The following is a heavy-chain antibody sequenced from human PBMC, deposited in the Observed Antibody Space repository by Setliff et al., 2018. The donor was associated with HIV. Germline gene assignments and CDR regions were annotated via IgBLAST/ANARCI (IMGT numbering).Heavy chain of an antibody. CDR3: ARDVSGSYHLDAFDI. CDR1: GHTLTSYG. J-gene: IGHJ3*02. V-gene: IGHV1-18*01. Sequence: GASVKVSCKASGHTLTSYGISWVRQAPGQGLEWMGWISVYNDDTSYAQKFQGRVTMTTDTSTGTAYMELRSLRSDDTAMYYCARDVSGSYHLDAFDIRGQGTMVTVSS. D-gene: IGHD1-26*01. CDR2: ISVYNDDT.